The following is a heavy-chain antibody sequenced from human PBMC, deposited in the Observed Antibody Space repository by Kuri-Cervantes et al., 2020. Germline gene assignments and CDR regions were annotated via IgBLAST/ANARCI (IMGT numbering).Heavy chain of an antibody. J-gene: IGHJ5*02. D-gene: IGHD2-15*01. CDR2: INTNTGNP. CDR3: ARQGYCSGGSCKNWFDP. V-gene: IGHV7-4-1*02. Sequence: ASVKVSCKASGYTFTSYAMNWVRQAPGQGLEWMGWINTNTGNPTYAQGFTGRFVFSLDTSVSTAYLQISSLKAEDTAVYYCARQGYCSGGSCKNWFDPWGQGTLVTVSS. CDR1: GYTFTSYA.